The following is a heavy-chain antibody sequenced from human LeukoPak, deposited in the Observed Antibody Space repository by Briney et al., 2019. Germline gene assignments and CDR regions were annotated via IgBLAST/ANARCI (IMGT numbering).Heavy chain of an antibody. Sequence: GGSLRLSCAASGFIFSNDDMNWVRQAPGKGLEWVSSTVTRGIDKYYADSVRGRLTISRDNAASSLYLQMNSLRAEDTPVYYCARDAYSGNQTLFNLWGQGTLVIVSS. CDR1: GFIFSNDD. J-gene: IGHJ1*01. CDR3: ARDAYSGNQTLFNL. V-gene: IGHV3-21*01. D-gene: IGHD1-26*01. CDR2: TVTRGIDK.